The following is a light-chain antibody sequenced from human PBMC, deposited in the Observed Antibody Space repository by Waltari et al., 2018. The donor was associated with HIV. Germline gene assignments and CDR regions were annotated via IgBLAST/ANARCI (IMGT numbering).Light chain of an antibody. Sequence: QSVLTQPPSLSAAPGQKVTISCSGSDSNIGNNFVSWYQQLPGAAPKPLIYDNESRPPVISDRFSGAKSGTSATLGITGLQAGDEADYDCATWDNNLYVGQVFGGGTKLTVL. V-gene: IGLV1-51*01. J-gene: IGLJ3*02. CDR3: ATWDNNLYVGQV. CDR1: DSNIGNNF. CDR2: DNE.